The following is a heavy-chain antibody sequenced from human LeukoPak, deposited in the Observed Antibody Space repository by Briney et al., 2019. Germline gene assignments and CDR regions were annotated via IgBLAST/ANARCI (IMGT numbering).Heavy chain of an antibody. D-gene: IGHD6-6*01. CDR1: GGSISSGSYY. V-gene: IGHV4-61*02. CDR3: ARAASIAARATFDY. CDR2: IYTSGST. J-gene: IGHJ4*02. Sequence: PSETLSLTCTVSGGSISSGSYYWSWIRQPAGKGLEWIGRIYTSGSTNYNPSLKSRVTISVDTSKNQFSLKLSSVTAADTAVYYCARAASIAARATFDYWGQGTLVTVSS.